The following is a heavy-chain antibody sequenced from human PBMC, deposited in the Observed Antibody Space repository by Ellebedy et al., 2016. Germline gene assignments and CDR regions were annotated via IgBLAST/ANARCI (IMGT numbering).Heavy chain of an antibody. CDR2: INAGNGNT. CDR1: GYTFTSYA. D-gene: IGHD6-19*01. CDR3: ARVPVAGNWFDP. J-gene: IGHJ5*02. Sequence: ASVKVSXXASGYTFTSYAMHWVRQPPGQRLEWMGWINAGNGNTKYSQKFQGRVTITRDTSASTAYMEVSSLRSEDTAVYYCARVPVAGNWFDPWGQGTLVTVSS. V-gene: IGHV1-3*01.